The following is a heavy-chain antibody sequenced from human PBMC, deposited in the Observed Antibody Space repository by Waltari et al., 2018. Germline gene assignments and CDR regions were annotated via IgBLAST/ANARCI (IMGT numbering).Heavy chain of an antibody. CDR2: IKPKTDGGTT. V-gene: IGHV3-15*01. Sequence: EVQLVASGGCLVEPGGSLRLSCAASGFTLINAWMHWVRQPPGKGLEWVGRIKPKTDGGTTDYAAPVKGRFTISRDDSKNTLYLLMNSLKTEDTAVYYCATRRLVPPHFDYWGQGTLVTVSS. CDR3: ATRRLVPPHFDY. CDR1: GFTLINAW. J-gene: IGHJ4*02. D-gene: IGHD1-26*01.